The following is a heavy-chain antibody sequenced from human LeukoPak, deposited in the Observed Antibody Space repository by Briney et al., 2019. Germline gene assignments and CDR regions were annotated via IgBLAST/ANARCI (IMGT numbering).Heavy chain of an antibody. CDR2: ISYDGSDK. Sequence: SGGSLRLSCAVSGFTFTSYAMHWVRQAPGKGLEWVAVISYDGSDKYYADSVKGRFTISRDNSKDTLYLQMNSLTTDDTAVYYCARDHDYWGQGTLVTVSS. J-gene: IGHJ4*02. CDR3: ARDHDY. CDR1: GFTFTSYA. V-gene: IGHV3-30*03.